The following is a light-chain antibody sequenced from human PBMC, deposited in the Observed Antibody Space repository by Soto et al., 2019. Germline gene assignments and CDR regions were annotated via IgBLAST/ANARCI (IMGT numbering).Light chain of an antibody. J-gene: IGKJ1*01. CDR2: GAS. V-gene: IGKV3-20*01. CDR3: QQYGSSPT. Sequence: EIVLTQSPGTLSLSPGERATLSCRASQSVSSSYLAWYQQKPGQAPRLLIYGASSRATGIPDRFSGSGSGTDFTLTSSRLEPEDIAVDYCQQYGSSPTFGQGTKVEIK. CDR1: QSVSSSY.